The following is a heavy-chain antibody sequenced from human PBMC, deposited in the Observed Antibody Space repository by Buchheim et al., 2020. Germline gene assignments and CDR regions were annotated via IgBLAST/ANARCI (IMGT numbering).Heavy chain of an antibody. CDR2: INPNSGGT. D-gene: IGHD3-22*01. Sequence: QVQLVQSGAEVKKPGASVKVSCKASGYTFTGYYMHWVRQAPGQGLEWMGRINPNSGGTNYAQKFQGRVTMTRDTSISTAYMELSRLRSADTAVYYCARDRSGYYDSSGPTAENYGMDVWGQGTT. V-gene: IGHV1-2*06. CDR1: GYTFTGYY. CDR3: ARDRSGYYDSSGPTAENYGMDV. J-gene: IGHJ6*02.